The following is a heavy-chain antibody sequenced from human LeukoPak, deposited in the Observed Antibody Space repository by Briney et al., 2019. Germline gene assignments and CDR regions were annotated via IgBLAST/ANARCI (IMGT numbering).Heavy chain of an antibody. CDR1: GGSMSSYY. J-gene: IGHJ5*02. CDR2: IYYSGST. Sequence: SETLSLTCTVSGGSMSSYYWSWIRQPPGKGLEWIGCIYYSGSTDYNPSLKSRVTISVDTSKNQFSLELSSVTAADTAVYYCARQYGGFPNWFDPRGQGALVTVSS. V-gene: IGHV4-59*08. CDR3: ARQYGGFPNWFDP. D-gene: IGHD5-12*01.